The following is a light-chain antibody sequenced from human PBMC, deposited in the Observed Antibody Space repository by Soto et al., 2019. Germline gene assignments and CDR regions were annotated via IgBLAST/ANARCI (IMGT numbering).Light chain of an antibody. CDR3: SSYTSSSTLLYV. Sequence: QSVPTRPASVSGSPGQSITISCTGTSSDVGGYDYVSWYQQHPGKAPKLMIYEVTNRPSGVSNRFSGSKSGNTASLTISGLQAEDEADYFCSSYTSSSTLLYVFGTGTKVTVL. CDR2: EVT. V-gene: IGLV2-14*01. CDR1: SSDVGGYDY. J-gene: IGLJ1*01.